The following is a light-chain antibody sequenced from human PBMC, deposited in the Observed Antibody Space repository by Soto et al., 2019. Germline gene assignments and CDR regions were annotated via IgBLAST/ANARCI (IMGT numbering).Light chain of an antibody. CDR1: QTISSNY. Sequence: DIVLTQSTGTLSVSPGERATISCRASQTISSNYFAWYQQKPGQPPSLLIYGTSSKTTGTPDRFSSSGSGTYFTPNISRLEPEDSAIYYCQQYVSWTFGQGTKVEIK. V-gene: IGKV3-20*01. CDR3: QQYVSWT. J-gene: IGKJ1*01. CDR2: GTS.